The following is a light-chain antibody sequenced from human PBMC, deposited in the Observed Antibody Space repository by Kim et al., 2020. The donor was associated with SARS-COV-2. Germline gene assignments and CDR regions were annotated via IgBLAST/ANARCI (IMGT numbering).Light chain of an antibody. CDR2: RNN. CDR1: SSNIGSNY. CDR3: AAWDDSLSGVV. J-gene: IGLJ2*01. Sequence: GQRVTISCSGSSSNIGSNYVYWYQQLPGTAPKLLIYRNNQRPSGVPDRFSGSKSGTSASLAISGLRSEDEGGYYCAAWDDSLSGVVFGGGTQLTVL. V-gene: IGLV1-47*01.